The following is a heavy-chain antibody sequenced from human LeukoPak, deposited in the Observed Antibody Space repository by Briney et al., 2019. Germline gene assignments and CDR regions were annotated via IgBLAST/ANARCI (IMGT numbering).Heavy chain of an antibody. D-gene: IGHD1-26*01. V-gene: IGHV4-39*01. Sequence: SETLSLTCTVSGGSISSSSYYWGWLRQPPGKGLEWIGSIYYSGSTYYNPSLKSRVTISVDTSKNQFSLKLSSVTAADTAVYYCARQREGATYYWGQGTLVTVSS. J-gene: IGHJ4*02. CDR1: GGSISSSSYY. CDR2: IYYSGST. CDR3: ARQREGATYY.